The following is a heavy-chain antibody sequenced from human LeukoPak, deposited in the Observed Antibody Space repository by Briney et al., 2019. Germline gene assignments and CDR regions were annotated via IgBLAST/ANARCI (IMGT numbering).Heavy chain of an antibody. Sequence: ASVNVSRKASGHTFTSYDINWVRQATGQGLEWMGWMNPNSGNTDYAQKFQGRVTMTRDTSISTAYMALSSLRSEDTAVYYCATVRREGTLVRGVVVPPYYYYGMDVWGQGTTVTVSS. J-gene: IGHJ6*02. CDR3: ATVRREGTLVRGVVVPPYYYYGMDV. CDR2: MNPNSGNT. V-gene: IGHV1-8*01. D-gene: IGHD3-10*01. CDR1: GHTFTSYD.